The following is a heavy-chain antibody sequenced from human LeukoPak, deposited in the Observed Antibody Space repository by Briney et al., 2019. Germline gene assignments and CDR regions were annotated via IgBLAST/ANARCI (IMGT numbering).Heavy chain of an antibody. Sequence: GESLKISCTGSGHSFTNYWIGWVRQMPGKALEWMGIIYFGDSITRYSPSFQGQVTISADKSTATAYLQWSCLKASDTAVYYCSGARHGNTYFDDWGQGTLVTVSS. V-gene: IGHV5-51*01. CDR3: SGARHGNTYFDD. J-gene: IGHJ4*02. CDR1: GHSFTNYW. CDR2: IYFGDSIT. D-gene: IGHD4-23*01.